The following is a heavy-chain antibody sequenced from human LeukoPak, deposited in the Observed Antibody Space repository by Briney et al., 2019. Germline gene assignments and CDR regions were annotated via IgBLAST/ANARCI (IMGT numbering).Heavy chain of an antibody. CDR1: GGTFSSYA. D-gene: IGHD2-21*01. J-gene: IGHJ4*02. V-gene: IGHV1-69*01. Sequence: SVKVSCKASGGTFSSYAISWVRQAPGQGLEWMGGIIPIFGTANYAQKFQGRVTVTADESASTAYMELSSLRSEDTAVYYCAREAPYCGGDCYSHFDYWGQGTLVTVSS. CDR3: AREAPYCGGDCYSHFDY. CDR2: IIPIFGTA.